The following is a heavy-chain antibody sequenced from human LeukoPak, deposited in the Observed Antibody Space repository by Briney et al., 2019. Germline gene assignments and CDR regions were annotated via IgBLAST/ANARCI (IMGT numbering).Heavy chain of an antibody. V-gene: IGHV1-46*01. D-gene: IGHD6-13*01. Sequence: GASVKVSCKASGYTFTSYGISWVRQAPGQGLEWMGIINPSGGSTSYAQKFQGRVTMTRDMSTSTVYMELSSLRSEDTAVYYCARDRAAAGTPEDAFDIWGQGTMVTVSS. CDR2: INPSGGST. CDR3: ARDRAAAGTPEDAFDI. J-gene: IGHJ3*02. CDR1: GYTFTSYG.